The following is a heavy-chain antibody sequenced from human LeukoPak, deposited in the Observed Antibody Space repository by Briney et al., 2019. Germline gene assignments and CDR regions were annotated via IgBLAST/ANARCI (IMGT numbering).Heavy chain of an antibody. CDR3: AKVAGGGYSYGFDY. D-gene: IGHD5-18*01. Sequence: GGSLRLSCAASGFTFSSYAMSWVRQASGKGLEWVSAISGSGGGTYYADSVKGRLTISRDNSKNSLYPQMNSLRAEDTAVYYCAKVAGGGYSYGFDYWGQGTLVTVSS. J-gene: IGHJ4*02. CDR2: ISGSGGGT. CDR1: GFTFSSYA. V-gene: IGHV3-23*01.